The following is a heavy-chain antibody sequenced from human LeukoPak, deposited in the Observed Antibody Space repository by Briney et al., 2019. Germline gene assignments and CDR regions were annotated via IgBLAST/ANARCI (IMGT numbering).Heavy chain of an antibody. D-gene: IGHD4-23*01. CDR1: GGSISSGGYY. CDR3: ARDRYTVVSWYFDL. J-gene: IGHJ2*01. V-gene: IGHV4-31*03. CDR2: IYYSGST. Sequence: PSETLSLTCTVSGGSISSGGYYWSWIRQHPGKGLEWLGYIYYSGSTYYNPSLKSRVTISVDTSKNQFSLKLSSVTAADTAVYYCARDRYTVVSWYFDLWGRGTLVTVSS.